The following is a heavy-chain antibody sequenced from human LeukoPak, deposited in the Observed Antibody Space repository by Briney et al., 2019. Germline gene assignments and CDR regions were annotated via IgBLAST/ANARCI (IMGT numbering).Heavy chain of an antibody. CDR1: GGSFSGYY. J-gene: IGHJ4*02. Sequence: PSETLSLTCGVYGGSFSGYYWNWIRQPPGKGLEWIGEINPSGSTKYNPSLKSRVTISVDKSKNQFSLKLSSVTAADTAVYYCAGGPVTTLELFYYWGQGTVVTVSS. CDR3: AGGPVTTLELFYY. D-gene: IGHD4-17*01. CDR2: INPSGST. V-gene: IGHV4-34*01.